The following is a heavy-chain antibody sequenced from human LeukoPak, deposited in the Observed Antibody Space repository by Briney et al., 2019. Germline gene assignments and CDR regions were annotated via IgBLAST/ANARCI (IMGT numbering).Heavy chain of an antibody. CDR1: GGSFSGYY. Sequence: SETLSLTCAVHGGSFSGYYWSWIRQPPGKGLEWIGEINHSGSTNYNPSLKSRVTISVDTSKNQFSLKLSSVTAADTAVYYCARGVRSSWYGVADWFDPWGQGTLVTVSS. V-gene: IGHV4-34*01. CDR2: INHSGST. CDR3: ARGVRSSWYGVADWFDP. D-gene: IGHD6-13*01. J-gene: IGHJ5*02.